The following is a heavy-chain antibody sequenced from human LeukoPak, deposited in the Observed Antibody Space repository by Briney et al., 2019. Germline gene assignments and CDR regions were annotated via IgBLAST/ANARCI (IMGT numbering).Heavy chain of an antibody. Sequence: GESLKISCKGSGYSFTSYWIGWVRQMPGKGLEWMGIIYPGDSDTRYSPSFQGQVTISADTYISTAYLQWSSLKASDTAMYYCARSPYSSSSGFVDYWGQGTLVTVSS. J-gene: IGHJ4*02. D-gene: IGHD6-6*01. CDR2: IYPGDSDT. CDR3: ARSPYSSSSGFVDY. CDR1: GYSFTSYW. V-gene: IGHV5-51*01.